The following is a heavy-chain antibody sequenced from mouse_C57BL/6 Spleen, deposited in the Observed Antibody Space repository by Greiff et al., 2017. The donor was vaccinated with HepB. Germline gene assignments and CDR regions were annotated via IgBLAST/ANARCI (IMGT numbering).Heavy chain of an antibody. V-gene: IGHV1-15*01. CDR2: IDPETGGT. Sequence: QVQLQQSGAELVRPGASVTLSCKASGYTFTDYEMHWVKQTPVHGLEWIGAIDPETGGTAYNQKFKGKAILTADKSSSTAYMELRSLTSEDSAVYYCTRGGYPRAWFAYWGQGTLVTVSA. CDR3: TRGGYPRAWFAY. J-gene: IGHJ3*01. CDR1: GYTFTDYE.